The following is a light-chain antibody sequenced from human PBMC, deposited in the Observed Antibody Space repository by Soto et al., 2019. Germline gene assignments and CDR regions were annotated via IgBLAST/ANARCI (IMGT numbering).Light chain of an antibody. V-gene: IGKV3-20*01. J-gene: IGKJ2*01. Sequence: EIVLTQSPGTLSLSPGERATLSCSASQSVSSSYFAWYQQKPGQAPRLLIYGASGRATGIPDRFSGSGSGTDFTLTISRLEPEDFVVYYCQQYGSSPMYTFGQGTKLEIK. CDR3: QQYGSSPMYT. CDR1: QSVSSSY. CDR2: GAS.